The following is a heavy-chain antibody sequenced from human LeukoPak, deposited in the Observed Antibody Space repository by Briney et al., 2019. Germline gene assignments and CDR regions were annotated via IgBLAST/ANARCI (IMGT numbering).Heavy chain of an antibody. CDR2: ISGSGGST. D-gene: IGHD2-2*02. CDR3: AKDQGCSSTSCYRPLDY. J-gene: IGHJ4*02. Sequence: PGGSLRLSCAASGFTFSSYAMSWVRQAPGKGLEWVSAISGSGGSTYYADSVKGRFTISRDNSKNTLYLQMNSLRAEDTAVHYCAKDQGCSSTSCYRPLDYWGQGTLVTVSS. V-gene: IGHV3-23*01. CDR1: GFTFSSYA.